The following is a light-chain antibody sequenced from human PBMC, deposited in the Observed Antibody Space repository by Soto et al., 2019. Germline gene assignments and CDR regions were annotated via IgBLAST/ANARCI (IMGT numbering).Light chain of an antibody. CDR3: CSYAGSYTYV. V-gene: IGLV2-11*01. CDR1: SSDVGDYDY. CDR2: DVS. Sequence: SALTQPRSVSGSPGQSVTISCTGTSSDVGDYDYVSWYQQHPGKAPQLMIYDVSERPSGVSDRFSGSKSGNTASLTISGLQAEDEADYYCCSYAGSYTYVFGTGTKVTVL. J-gene: IGLJ1*01.